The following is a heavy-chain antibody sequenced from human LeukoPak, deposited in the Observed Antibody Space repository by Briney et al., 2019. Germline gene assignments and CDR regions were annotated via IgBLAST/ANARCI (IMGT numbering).Heavy chain of an antibody. D-gene: IGHD2-2*01. J-gene: IGHJ4*02. CDR3: ARRYCSSTSCLLDY. Sequence: GGSLRLSCAASGFTFSSYEMNWVRQAPGKGLEWVSYISSTSGSVIYYADSVKGRFTISRDNAKNSLYLQMNSLRAEDTAVYYCARRYCSSTSCLLDYWGQGTLVTVSS. CDR2: ISSTSGSVI. CDR1: GFTFSSYE. V-gene: IGHV3-48*03.